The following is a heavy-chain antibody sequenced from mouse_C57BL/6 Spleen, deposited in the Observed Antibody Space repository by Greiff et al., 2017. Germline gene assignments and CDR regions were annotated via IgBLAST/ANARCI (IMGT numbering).Heavy chain of an antibody. CDR1: GYTFTSYW. CDR2: IHPNSGST. CDR3: AKTSNDERVMDY. D-gene: IGHD2-12*01. Sequence: QVQLQQPGAELVKPGASVKLSCKASGYTFTSYWMHWVKQRPGQGLEWIGMIHPNSGSTNYNEKFKSKATLTVDKSSSTAYMQLSSLTSEDSAVYYCAKTSNDERVMDYWGQGTSVTVSS. J-gene: IGHJ4*01. V-gene: IGHV1-64*01.